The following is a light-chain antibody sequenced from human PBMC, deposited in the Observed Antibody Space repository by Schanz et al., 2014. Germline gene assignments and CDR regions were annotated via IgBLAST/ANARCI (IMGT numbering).Light chain of an antibody. CDR2: DVT. V-gene: IGLV2-14*03. CDR3: SSYTSSSNRL. Sequence: QSALTQPASVSGSPGQSITISCTGTSSDVGGYNYVSWYQQHPGKAPKLIISDVTRRPSGVSNRFSGSKSGNTASLTISGLQAEDEADYYCSSYTSSSNRLFGGGTKLTVL. CDR1: SSDVGGYNY. J-gene: IGLJ2*01.